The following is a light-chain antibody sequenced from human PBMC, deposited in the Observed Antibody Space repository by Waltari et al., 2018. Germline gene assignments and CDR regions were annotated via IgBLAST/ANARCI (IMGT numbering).Light chain of an antibody. J-gene: IGKJ1*01. CDR1: PRVLNSSNNKNY. V-gene: IGKV4-1*01. CDR2: WAS. CDR3: QQYYATPWT. Sequence: DIVMTQSTASLAVSLGERATINCKSSPRVLNSSNNKNYLAWYQQKPGQPPKLLIYWASTRESGVPDRFSGSGSGTDFTLTISSLQAEDVAVYYCQQYYATPWTFGQGTKVEIK.